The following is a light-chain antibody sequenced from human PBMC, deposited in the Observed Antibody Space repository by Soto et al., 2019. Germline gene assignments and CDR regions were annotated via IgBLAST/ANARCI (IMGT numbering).Light chain of an antibody. Sequence: DIVMTQSPDSLAVSLGERATINCKSSQSVLYSSDNKNYLAWYQQKPGQPPKLLIYWASTRESGVPDRFSGSGSGTDFTLTISSLQAEDVAVYHCHQYYTPPHTFGPGTKVDIK. J-gene: IGKJ3*01. CDR3: HQYYTPPHT. CDR2: WAS. CDR1: QSVLYSSDNKNY. V-gene: IGKV4-1*01.